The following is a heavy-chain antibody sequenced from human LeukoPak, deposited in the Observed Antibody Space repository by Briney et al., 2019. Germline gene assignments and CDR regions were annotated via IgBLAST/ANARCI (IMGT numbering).Heavy chain of an antibody. D-gene: IGHD2-8*01. Sequence: PSETLSLTCAVYGVSFSGYYWSWIRQPPGKGLEWIGEINHSGSTNYNPSLKSRVTISVDTSKNQFSLKLSSVTAADTAVYYCARGRIVLMVYAIGFDYWGQGTLVTVSS. CDR1: GVSFSGYY. CDR2: INHSGST. J-gene: IGHJ4*02. V-gene: IGHV4-34*01. CDR3: ARGRIVLMVYAIGFDY.